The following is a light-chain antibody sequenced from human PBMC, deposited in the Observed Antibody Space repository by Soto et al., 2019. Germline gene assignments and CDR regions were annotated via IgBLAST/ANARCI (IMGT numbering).Light chain of an antibody. CDR2: CAS. Sequence: EIVLMQSPATLAVSPGERSTLSCMALQSVSRDLAWYDQKPGQAPRLLIYCASTRATGIPARFSGSGSGTEFTLTINSLQSEDFELYYCQQYNNWPRTFGQGTKVDIK. CDR3: QQYNNWPRT. V-gene: IGKV3-15*01. J-gene: IGKJ1*01. CDR1: QSVSRD.